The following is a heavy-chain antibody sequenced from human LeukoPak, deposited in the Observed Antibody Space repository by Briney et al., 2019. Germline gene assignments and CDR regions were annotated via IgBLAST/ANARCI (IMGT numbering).Heavy chain of an antibody. Sequence: GGSLRLSCAASGFTFSSYAMSWVRQAPGKGLEWVSSISSSSSYIYYADSVKGRFTISRDNAKNSLYLQMNSLRAEDTAVYYCARAFDIVVVPAATDFDYWGQGTLVTVSS. D-gene: IGHD2-2*01. CDR1: GFTFSSYA. V-gene: IGHV3-21*01. CDR3: ARAFDIVVVPAATDFDY. CDR2: ISSSSSYI. J-gene: IGHJ4*02.